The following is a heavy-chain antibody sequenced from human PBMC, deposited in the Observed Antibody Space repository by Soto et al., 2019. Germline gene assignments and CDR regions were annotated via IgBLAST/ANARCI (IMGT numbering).Heavy chain of an antibody. Sequence: QVQLVQSGAEVKNPGASVKVSFKASGYTFTSYGISWVRQAPGQGLEWMGWISAYNGNTNYAHKLQGRVTMTTDTSTSTAYMELRSLRSDDTSVYYCARDTAAAGIFDYWGQGTLVTVAS. D-gene: IGHD6-13*01. CDR3: ARDTAAAGIFDY. J-gene: IGHJ4*02. V-gene: IGHV1-18*01. CDR1: GYTFTSYG. CDR2: ISAYNGNT.